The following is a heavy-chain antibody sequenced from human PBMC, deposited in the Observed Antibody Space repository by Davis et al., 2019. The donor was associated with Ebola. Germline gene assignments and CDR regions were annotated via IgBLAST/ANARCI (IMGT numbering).Heavy chain of an antibody. CDR1: GYTFTSYY. J-gene: IGHJ6*02. V-gene: IGHV1-46*01. CDR3: ARVRGYSYVTYYYGMDV. D-gene: IGHD5-18*01. CDR2: INPSGGST. Sequence: ASVKVSCKASGYTFTSYYMHWVRQAPGQGLEWMGIINPSGGSTSYAQKFQGRVTMTRDTSTSTVYMELSSLRSEDTAVYYCARVRGYSYVTYYYGMDVWGQGTTVTVSS.